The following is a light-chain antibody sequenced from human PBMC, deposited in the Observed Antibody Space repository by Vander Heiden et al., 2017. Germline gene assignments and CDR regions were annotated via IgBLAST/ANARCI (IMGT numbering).Light chain of an antibody. CDR2: DTS. Sequence: QAVVTQEPSLPVSPGGTVTLTCGSSTGAVATGHYPYWFQQKPGQAPRTLIYDTSIKHSWTPARFSGSLLGGKAALTLSGAQPEDEAEYYCLLSYTTTYVVFGGGTKLTVL. J-gene: IGLJ2*01. CDR3: LLSYTTTYVV. V-gene: IGLV7-46*01. CDR1: TGAVATGHY.